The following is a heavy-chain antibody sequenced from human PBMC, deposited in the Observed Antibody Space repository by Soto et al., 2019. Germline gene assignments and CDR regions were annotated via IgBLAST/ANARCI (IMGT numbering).Heavy chain of an antibody. CDR3: ASGVTMVRGVMAPYYYYYMDV. CDR1: GGTFSSYT. CDR2: IIPILGIA. V-gene: IGHV1-69*02. Sequence: QVQLVHSGAEVKKPGSSVKVSCKASGGTFSSYTISWVRQAPGQGLEWMGRIIPILGIANYAQKFQGRVTITEDKSTSTADMELSRLGPEDTAVYYCASGVTMVRGVMAPYYYYYMDVWGKGTTVTVSS. J-gene: IGHJ6*03. D-gene: IGHD3-10*01.